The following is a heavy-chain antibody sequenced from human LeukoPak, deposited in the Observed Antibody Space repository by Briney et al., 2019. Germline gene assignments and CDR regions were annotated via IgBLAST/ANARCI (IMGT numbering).Heavy chain of an antibody. J-gene: IGHJ4*02. V-gene: IGHV1-2*02. D-gene: IGHD1-26*01. CDR1: GYTFTDYY. Sequence: ASAKVSCKASGYTFTDYYIHWVQQAPGQGLEWMGWVNPNSGGTNYAQKFQGRVTMTRDTSIGTAYMELSRLTSDDTALYYCARNVGPSGGPYYFDYWGQGTLVTVSS. CDR3: ARNVGPSGGPYYFDY. CDR2: VNPNSGGT.